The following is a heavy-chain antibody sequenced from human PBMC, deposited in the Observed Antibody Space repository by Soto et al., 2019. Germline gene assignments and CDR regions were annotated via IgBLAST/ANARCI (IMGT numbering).Heavy chain of an antibody. CDR3: ARFLSQWLVPDY. J-gene: IGHJ4*02. CDR2: ITSSSSFI. Sequence: GGSLRLSCAASGFTFSSYTMTWVRQAPGKGLEWVSSITSSSSFIYYADSVKARFTISRDDAKNSLYLQMNSLRAEDTAVYYCARFLSQWLVPDYWGQGTLVTVSS. D-gene: IGHD6-19*01. CDR1: GFTFSSYT. V-gene: IGHV3-21*01.